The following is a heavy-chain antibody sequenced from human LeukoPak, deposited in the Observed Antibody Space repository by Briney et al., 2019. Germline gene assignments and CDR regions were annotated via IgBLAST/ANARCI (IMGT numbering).Heavy chain of an antibody. J-gene: IGHJ6*02. CDR1: GGSFSGYY. CDR3: ARGGIRFLEWSYYYYGMDV. Sequence: PSETLSLTCAVYGGSFSGYYWSWIRQPPGKGLEWIGEINHSGSTNYNPSLKSRVTISVDTSKNQFSLKLSSVTAADTAVYYCARGGIRFLEWSYYYYGMDVWGQGTTVTVSS. D-gene: IGHD3-3*01. V-gene: IGHV4-34*01. CDR2: INHSGST.